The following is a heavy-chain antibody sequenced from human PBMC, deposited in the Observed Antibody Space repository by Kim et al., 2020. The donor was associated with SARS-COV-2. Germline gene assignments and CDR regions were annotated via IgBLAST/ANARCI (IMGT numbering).Heavy chain of an antibody. J-gene: IGHJ6*02. CDR2: ISYDGSKN. V-gene: IGHV3-30*18. CDR1: GFIFSNYG. D-gene: IGHD3-10*01. CDR3: AKAVLRGVNYYYYGMDV. Sequence: GGYLRLSCAVSGFIFSNYGMYWVRQAPCKGLEWVAVISYDGSKNYYADSVKGRFSISRDNSKNTLFLQMNSLRAEDTAVYYCAKAVLRGVNYYYYGMDVWGQGTTVTVSS.